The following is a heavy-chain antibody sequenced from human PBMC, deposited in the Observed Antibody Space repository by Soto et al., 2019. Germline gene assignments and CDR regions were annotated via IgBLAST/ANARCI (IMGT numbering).Heavy chain of an antibody. J-gene: IGHJ6*02. CDR3: ARDRGYCSGGSGYSYGMDV. Sequence: GGSLRLACAASGFTFSSYSMSWVRQAPGKGLEWVSSISSSSSYIYYADSVKGRFTISRDNAKNSLYLQMNSLRAEDTAVYYCARDRGYCSGGSGYSYGMDVWGQGTTVTVSS. D-gene: IGHD2-15*01. CDR2: ISSSSSYI. CDR1: GFTFSSYS. V-gene: IGHV3-21*01.